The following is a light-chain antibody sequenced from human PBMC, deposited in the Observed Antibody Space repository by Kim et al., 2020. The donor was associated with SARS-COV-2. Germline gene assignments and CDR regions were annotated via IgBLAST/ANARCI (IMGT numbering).Light chain of an antibody. CDR2: SNN. CDR1: SSNIGSNY. V-gene: IGLV1-47*02. Sequence: GQRVTLSCSGSSSNIGSNYVYWYQQLPGTAPKLLIYSNNQRPSGVPDRFSGSKSGTSASLAISGLRSEDEADYYCAAWDDSLSGWVFGGGTKLTVL. CDR3: AAWDDSLSGWV. J-gene: IGLJ3*02.